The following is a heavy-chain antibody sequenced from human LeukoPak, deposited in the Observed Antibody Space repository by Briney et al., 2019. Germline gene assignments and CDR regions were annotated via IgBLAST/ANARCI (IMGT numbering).Heavy chain of an antibody. CDR1: GFTFSSYE. D-gene: IGHD3-10*01. CDR2: ISSTGSNI. J-gene: IGHJ4*02. Sequence: GGPLRLSCAASGFTFSSYEMNWVRQAPGKGLEWVSYISSTGSNIYYADSVKGRFTISRDNAKNSLYLQMNSLRAEDTAVYYCARNYYGSGSSHFDYWGQGTLVTVSS. CDR3: ARNYYGSGSSHFDY. V-gene: IGHV3-48*03.